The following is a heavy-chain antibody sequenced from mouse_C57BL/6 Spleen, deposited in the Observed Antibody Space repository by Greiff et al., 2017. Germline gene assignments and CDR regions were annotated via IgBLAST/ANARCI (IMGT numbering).Heavy chain of an antibody. CDR3: ARRPYYDYDEAWFAY. Sequence: EVKLVESGPELVKPGASVKISCKASGYSFTGYYMNWVKQSPEKSLEWIGEINPSTGGTTYNQKFKAKATLTVDKSSSTAYMQLKSLTSEDSAVYYCARRPYYDYDEAWFAYWGQGTLVTVSA. CDR1: GYSFTGYY. D-gene: IGHD2-4*01. J-gene: IGHJ3*01. V-gene: IGHV1-42*01. CDR2: INPSTGGT.